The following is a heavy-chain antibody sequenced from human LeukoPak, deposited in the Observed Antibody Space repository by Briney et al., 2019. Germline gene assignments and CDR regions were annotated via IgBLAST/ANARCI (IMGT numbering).Heavy chain of an antibody. D-gene: IGHD3-9*01. Sequence: SETLSLTCTVSGGSISSGSYYWSWIRQPAGKGLEWIGRIYTSGSTNYNPSLKSRVTISVDTSKNQFSLKLSSVTAADTAVYYCARGRRDYDILTGPSHCNWFDPWGQGTLVTVSS. CDR2: IYTSGST. J-gene: IGHJ5*02. CDR1: GGSISSGSYY. CDR3: ARGRRDYDILTGPSHCNWFDP. V-gene: IGHV4-61*02.